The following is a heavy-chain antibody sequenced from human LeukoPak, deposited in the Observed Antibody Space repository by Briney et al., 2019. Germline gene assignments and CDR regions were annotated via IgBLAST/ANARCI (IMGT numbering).Heavy chain of an antibody. CDR3: ARAFSSYRAVTKGSYWYFDL. CDR2: IYYSGST. Sequence: TPSQTLSLTCTVSGGSISSGGYYWSWIRQHPGKGLEWIGYIYYSGSTYYNPSLKSRVTISVDTSKNQFSLKLSSVTAADTAVYYCARAFSSYRAVTKGSYWYFDLWGRGTLVTVSS. CDR1: GGSISSGGYY. J-gene: IGHJ2*01. D-gene: IGHD4-17*01. V-gene: IGHV4-31*03.